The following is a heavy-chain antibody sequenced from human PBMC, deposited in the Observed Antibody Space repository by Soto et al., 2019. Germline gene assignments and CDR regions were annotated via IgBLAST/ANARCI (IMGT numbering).Heavy chain of an antibody. J-gene: IGHJ4*02. D-gene: IGHD5-12*01. Sequence: SETLSLTCAVYGGSFSGYYWSWIRQPPGKGLEWIGEINHSGSTNYNPSLKSRVTISVDTSKNQFSLKLSSVTAADTAVYYCARMLRGYDRGAFDYWGQGTLVTVSS. CDR2: INHSGST. CDR1: GGSFSGYY. V-gene: IGHV4-34*01. CDR3: ARMLRGYDRGAFDY.